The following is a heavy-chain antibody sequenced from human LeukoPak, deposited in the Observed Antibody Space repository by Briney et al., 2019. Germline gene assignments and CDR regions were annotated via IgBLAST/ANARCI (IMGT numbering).Heavy chain of an antibody. CDR3: ARGNPFDL. CDR1: GGSIGIYC. Sequence: ASETLSLTCTVSGGSIGIYCWSWIRQPPGKGLEWMGYIYYSGSTDYNPSLKSRITISVDTSKNQFSLTLTSVTAADTAMYYCARGNPFDLWGRGTLVTVSS. CDR2: IYYSGST. J-gene: IGHJ2*01. V-gene: IGHV4-59*01.